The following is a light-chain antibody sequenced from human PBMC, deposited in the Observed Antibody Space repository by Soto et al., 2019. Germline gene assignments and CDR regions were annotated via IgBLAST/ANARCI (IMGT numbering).Light chain of an antibody. CDR2: DAS. CDR1: QSISSW. CDR3: QQYNSYPVT. V-gene: IGKV1-5*01. Sequence: DIQMTQSPSTLSASVGDRVTITCRASQSISSWLAWYQQKPGKAPKLLIYDASSLESGVPSRFSGSGSGTEFALSIISLQPDDFATYSCQQYNSYPVTFGQGTKLEIK. J-gene: IGKJ2*01.